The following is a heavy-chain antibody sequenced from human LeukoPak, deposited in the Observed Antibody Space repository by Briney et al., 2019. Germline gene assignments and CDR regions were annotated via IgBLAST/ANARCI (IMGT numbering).Heavy chain of an antibody. CDR3: VKGGYGDLLFDY. Sequence: GGSLRLSCAASGFTVSSNYMSWVRQAPGKGLEWVSVIYSGGSTYYADSVKGRFTISRDNSKNTLYLQMSSLRAEGTAVYYCVKGGYGDLLFDYWGQGTLVTVSS. CDR1: GFTVSSNY. D-gene: IGHD4-17*01. V-gene: IGHV3-53*05. CDR2: IYSGGST. J-gene: IGHJ4*02.